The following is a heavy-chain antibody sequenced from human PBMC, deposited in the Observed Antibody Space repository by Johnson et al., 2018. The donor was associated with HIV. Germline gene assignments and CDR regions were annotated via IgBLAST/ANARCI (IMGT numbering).Heavy chain of an antibody. D-gene: IGHD3-16*01. CDR3: ARQGGWAFDI. CDR2: INWNGGTT. V-gene: IGHV3-20*04. J-gene: IGHJ3*02. CDR1: GFTFDDYN. Sequence: VQLVESGGGLVQPGGSLRLSCAASGFTFDDYNMSWVRQVPGKGLEWVSDINWNGGTTNYADSVQGRFTISRDNAKNSLYLQMNSLRAEDTALYYCARQGGWAFDIWGQGTMVTVSS.